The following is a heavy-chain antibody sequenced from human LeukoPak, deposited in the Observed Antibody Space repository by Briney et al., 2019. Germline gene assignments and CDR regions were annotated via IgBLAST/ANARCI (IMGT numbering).Heavy chain of an antibody. D-gene: IGHD6-19*01. V-gene: IGHV4-59*01. CDR3: ARAISDSSGWDYCYYYYMDV. CDR2: IYYSGST. Sequence: SETLSLTCTVSGGSISSYYWSWIRQPPGKGLEWIGYIYYSGSTNYNPSLKSRVTISVDTSKNQFSLKLSSVTAADTAVYYCARAISDSSGWDYCYYYYMDVWGKGTTVTISS. J-gene: IGHJ6*03. CDR1: GGSISSYY.